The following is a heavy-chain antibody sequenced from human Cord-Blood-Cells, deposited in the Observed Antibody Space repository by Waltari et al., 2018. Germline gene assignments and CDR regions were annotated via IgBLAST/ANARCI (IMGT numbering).Heavy chain of an antibody. CDR2: IWYDGSNK. D-gene: IGHD6-19*01. CDR3: ARDSSSGLDY. J-gene: IGHJ4*02. CDR1: GFTFSSYG. Sequence: QVQLVESGGGVVQPGRSLRLSCAASGFTFSSYGMHWVRQAPGKGLGWVAVIWYDGSNKYYADSVKGRFTISRDNSKNTLYLQMNSLRAEDTAVYYCARDSSSGLDYWGQGTLVTVSS. V-gene: IGHV3-33*01.